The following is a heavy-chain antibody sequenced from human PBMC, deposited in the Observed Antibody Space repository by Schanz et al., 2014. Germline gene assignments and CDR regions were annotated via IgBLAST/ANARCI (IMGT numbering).Heavy chain of an antibody. Sequence: EVQLVESGGGLVQPGGSLRLSCAASGFTFSIHYMSWVRQAPWKGLEWVAKIKPDGSEKLYVDSVRGRFTISRDNSRNTVYLQMNNVGVDDTATYYCVKTDAGWRFDYWGQGTLVIVSS. CDR1: GFTFSIHY. J-gene: IGHJ4*02. CDR3: VKTDAGWRFDY. V-gene: IGHV3-7*03. D-gene: IGHD6-19*01. CDR2: IKPDGSEK.